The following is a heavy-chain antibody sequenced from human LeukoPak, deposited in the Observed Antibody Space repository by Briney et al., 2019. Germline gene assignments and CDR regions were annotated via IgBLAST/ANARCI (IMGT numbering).Heavy chain of an antibody. V-gene: IGHV3-74*01. CDR2: INSDGSST. CDR3: VRGFDY. CDR1: GFTFSTYW. J-gene: IGHJ4*02. Sequence: PGGSLRLSCAASGFTFSTYWIHWVRQTPGKGLVWVSCINSDGSSTTYADSMKARFTTSRDNAKSTVYLQMNSLRAEDTAVYYCVRGFDYWGQGTLVTVSS.